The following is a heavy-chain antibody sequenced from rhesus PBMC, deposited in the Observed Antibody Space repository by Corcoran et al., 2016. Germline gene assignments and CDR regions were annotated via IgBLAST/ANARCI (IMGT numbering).Heavy chain of an antibody. Sequence: EVQLVETGGGLVQPGGSLKLSCAASGFTFSSYGMSWVRQAPGKGLEWVSAINSGGGSTYYPDPVKGRFTSSRDNSKNTLSLQMNSLRAEDTAVYYCAKDLFTVTITNFYGLDSWGQGVVVTVSS. J-gene: IGHJ6*01. CDR2: INSGGGST. V-gene: IGHV3S5*01. CDR1: GFTFSSYG. D-gene: IGHD3-9*01. CDR3: AKDLFTVTITNFYGLDS.